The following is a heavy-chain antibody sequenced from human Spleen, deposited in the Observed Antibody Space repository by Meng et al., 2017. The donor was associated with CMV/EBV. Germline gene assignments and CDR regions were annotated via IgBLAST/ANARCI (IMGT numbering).Heavy chain of an antibody. V-gene: IGHV4-34*01. CDR1: GGSISSYY. CDR2: INHSGST. CDR3: ARYPRAKYGPIY. Sequence: SETLSLTCTVSGGSISSYYWSWIRQPPGKGLEWIGEINHSGSTNYNPSLKSRVTISVDTSKNQFSLKLSSVTAADTPVYYCARYPRAKYGPIYWGQGTLVTVSS. D-gene: IGHD2-8*01. J-gene: IGHJ4*02.